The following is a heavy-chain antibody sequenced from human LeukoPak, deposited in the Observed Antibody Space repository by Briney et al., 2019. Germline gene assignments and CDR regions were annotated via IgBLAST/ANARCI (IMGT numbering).Heavy chain of an antibody. Sequence: GGSLRLSCSASGFTFSSYAMHWVRLAPGKGLEYVSAISSNGGSTYYADSVKGRFTISRDNSKNTLYLQMSSLRAEDTAVYYCVKVMAEYQLLSGPDYWGQGTLVTVSS. CDR2: ISSNGGST. D-gene: IGHD2-2*01. V-gene: IGHV3-64D*06. J-gene: IGHJ4*02. CDR3: VKVMAEYQLLSGPDY. CDR1: GFTFSSYA.